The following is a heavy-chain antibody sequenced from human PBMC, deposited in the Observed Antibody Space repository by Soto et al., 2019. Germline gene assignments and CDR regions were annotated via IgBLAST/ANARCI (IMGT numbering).Heavy chain of an antibody. CDR3: ARRYGSAIDY. CDR1: GRSISSYY. J-gene: IGHJ4*02. CDR2: IYYSGST. V-gene: IGHV4-59*08. D-gene: IGHD1-26*01. Sequence: SETLSLTCTVSGRSISSYYWSWIRQPPGKGLEWIGYIYYSGSTNCNPSLKSRVTISVDTSKNQFSLKLSSVTAADTAVYYCARRYGSAIDYWGQGTLVTVS.